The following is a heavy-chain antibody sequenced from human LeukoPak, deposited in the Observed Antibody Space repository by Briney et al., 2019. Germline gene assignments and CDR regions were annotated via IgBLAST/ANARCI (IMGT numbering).Heavy chain of an antibody. CDR3: ARDPYNGAYSEGYYYYYMDV. V-gene: IGHV3-7*01. D-gene: IGHD1-1*01. J-gene: IGHJ6*03. CDR2: IKQDGSEK. CDR1: GFTFSSYE. Sequence: TGGSLRLSCAASGFTFSSYEMNWVRQAPGKGLEWVANIKQDGSEKYYVDSVKGRFTISRDNAKNSLYLQMNSLRVEDTAIYYCARDPYNGAYSEGYYYYYMDVWGKGTTVTVSS.